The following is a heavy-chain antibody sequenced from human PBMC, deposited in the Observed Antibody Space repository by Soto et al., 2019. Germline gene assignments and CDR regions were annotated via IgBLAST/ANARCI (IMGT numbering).Heavy chain of an antibody. CDR3: ARSQGSSTSLEIYYYYYYGMDV. V-gene: IGHV1-69*01. J-gene: IGHJ6*02. CDR1: GGTFSSYA. Sequence: QVQLVQSGAEVKKPGSSVKVSCKASGGTFSSYAISWVRQAPGQGLEWMGGIIPISGTANYAQKCQGRVTITADESTSTAYMELSSLRSEDKAVYYCARSQGSSTSLEIYYYYYYGMDVWGQGTTVTVSS. D-gene: IGHD2-2*01. CDR2: IIPISGTA.